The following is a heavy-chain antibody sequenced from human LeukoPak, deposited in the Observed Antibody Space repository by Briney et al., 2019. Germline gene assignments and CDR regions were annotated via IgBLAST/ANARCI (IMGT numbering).Heavy chain of an antibody. CDR1: GYTFTSYG. D-gene: IGHD1-7*01. Sequence: ASVKVSCKASGYTFTSYGISWVRQAPGQGLEWMGWISAYNGNTNYAQKLQGRVTMTTDTSTSTAYMELRSLRSDDTAVYYCARDPLPLAQYNWNYPQNWFDPWGQGTLVTVSS. CDR2: ISAYNGNT. CDR3: ARDPLPLAQYNWNYPQNWFDP. J-gene: IGHJ5*02. V-gene: IGHV1-18*01.